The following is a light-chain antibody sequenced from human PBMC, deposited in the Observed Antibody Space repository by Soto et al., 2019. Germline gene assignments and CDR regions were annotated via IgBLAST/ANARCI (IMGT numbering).Light chain of an antibody. CDR3: QLYDGYPQI. V-gene: IGKV1-16*01. J-gene: IGKJ5*01. CDR2: AAS. CDR1: QGISTF. Sequence: DIQMTQSPSSLSASVGDRVTITCRASQGISTFLSWFQQKPGKAPKTLIYAASSLHSGVPSRFSGSGSETDFTLTFSSLQPEDFAIYYCQLYDGYPQIFCQGTRLDIK.